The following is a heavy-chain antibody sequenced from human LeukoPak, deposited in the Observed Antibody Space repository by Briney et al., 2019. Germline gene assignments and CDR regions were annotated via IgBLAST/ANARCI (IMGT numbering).Heavy chain of an antibody. Sequence: GGSLRLSCAASGFTFSSYGMSWVRQAPGKGLEWVSAISGSGGSTYYADSVKGRFTISRDNSKNTLYLQMNSLKTEDTAVYYCTTVPPIVVVPAAPYWGQGTLVTVSS. CDR2: ISGSGGST. CDR1: GFTFSSYG. D-gene: IGHD2-2*01. CDR3: TTVPPIVVVPAAPY. V-gene: IGHV3-23*01. J-gene: IGHJ4*02.